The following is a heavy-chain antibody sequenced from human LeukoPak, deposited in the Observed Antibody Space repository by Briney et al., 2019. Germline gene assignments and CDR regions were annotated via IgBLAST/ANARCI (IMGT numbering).Heavy chain of an antibody. Sequence: SETLSLTCTVSGGSISSSSYYWGWIRQPPGKGLEWIGSIYYSGSTYYNPSLKSRVTISVDTSKNQFSLKLSSVTAADTAVYYCARDRRVRAYDAFDIWGQGTMVTVSS. CDR2: IYYSGST. V-gene: IGHV4-39*07. CDR1: GGSISSSSYY. CDR3: ARDRRVRAYDAFDI. J-gene: IGHJ3*02. D-gene: IGHD3-10*01.